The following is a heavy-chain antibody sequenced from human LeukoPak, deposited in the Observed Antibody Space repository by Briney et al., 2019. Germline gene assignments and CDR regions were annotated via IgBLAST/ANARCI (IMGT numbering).Heavy chain of an antibody. J-gene: IGHJ4*02. D-gene: IGHD5-18*01. V-gene: IGHV1-46*01. CDR1: GGTFSSYA. Sequence: ASVKVSCKASGGTFSSYAISWVRQAPGQGFEWMGIINPSGGSTSYAQKFQGRVTMTRDTSTSTVYMELSSLRSEDTAVYYCARGGDTAMVTFDYWGQGTLVTVSS. CDR3: ARGGDTAMVTFDY. CDR2: INPSGGST.